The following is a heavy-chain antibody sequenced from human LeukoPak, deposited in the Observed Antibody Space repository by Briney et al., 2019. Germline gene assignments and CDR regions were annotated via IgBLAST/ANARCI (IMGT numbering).Heavy chain of an antibody. Sequence: SETLSLTCTVSGGSISSHYWRWLRQPPGKGLEWIAYLFDSVNTKDNPSLQSRLTLSADTSKNQFSLRLSSVTASDTAVYYCATIKRGSIFGYFDFWGQGSKVTVSS. CDR2: LFDSVNT. J-gene: IGHJ4*02. CDR1: GGSISSHY. V-gene: IGHV4-59*11. CDR3: ATIKRGSIFGYFDF. D-gene: IGHD5-18*01.